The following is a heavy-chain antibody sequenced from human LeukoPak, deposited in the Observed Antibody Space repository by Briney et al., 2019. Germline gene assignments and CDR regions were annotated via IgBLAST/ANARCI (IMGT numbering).Heavy chain of an antibody. CDR1: GGTFSSYT. CDR3: ARDLRIAARPGPFDY. V-gene: IGHV1-69*04. J-gene: IGHJ4*02. D-gene: IGHD6-6*01. CDR2: IIPILGIA. Sequence: ASVKVSCKASGGTFSSYTISWVRQAPGQGLEWMGRIIPILGIANYAQKFQGRVTITAEKSTSTAYMELSSLRSEDTAVYYCARDLRIAARPGPFDYWGQGTLVTVSS.